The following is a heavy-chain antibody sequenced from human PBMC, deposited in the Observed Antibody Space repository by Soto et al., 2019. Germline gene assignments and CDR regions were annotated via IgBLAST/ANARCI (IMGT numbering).Heavy chain of an antibody. D-gene: IGHD2-15*01. CDR2: ISFSDGGT. CDR3: VKDDRILGRGYSDL. J-gene: IGHJ2*01. V-gene: IGHV3-23*01. Sequence: XWSLIVSCEASGINFSNYSVTLVLQAPGKGLEWVSSISFSDGGTYYADSVKGRLTISIDNSKNTLFLQMNSLRVEDTAVYYCVKDDRILGRGYSDLWGRGTLVTVSS. CDR1: GINFSNYS.